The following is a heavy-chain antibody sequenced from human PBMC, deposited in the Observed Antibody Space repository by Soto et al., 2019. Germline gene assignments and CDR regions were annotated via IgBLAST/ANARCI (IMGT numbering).Heavy chain of an antibody. J-gene: IGHJ4*02. CDR2: ISYSGST. CDR1: GDSISRFY. D-gene: IGHD6-19*01. Sequence: SETLSLTCTVSGDSISRFYWSWIRQPPGKGLEWLGCISYSGSTNYSPALRSRVTISADTSKNQFSLKLNAVTAADTAVYYCARDDSTGGFDFWGQGALVTVSS. V-gene: IGHV4-59*01. CDR3: ARDDSTGGFDF.